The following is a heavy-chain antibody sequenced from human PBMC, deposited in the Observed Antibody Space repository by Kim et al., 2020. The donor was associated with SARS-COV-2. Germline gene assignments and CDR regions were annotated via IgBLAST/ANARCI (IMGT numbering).Heavy chain of an antibody. D-gene: IGHD2-15*01. CDR3: ARGLGCGGRIVVGDC. J-gene: IGHJ2*01. V-gene: IGHV1-2*04. CDR1: GYTFTSYS. Sequence: ASVKVSCKASGYTFTSYSISWVRQAPGQRLEWMGGINPNLGSTNYAQKFQGWVTMTRDTSTSTAYMELSSLRSDDTAVYYCARGLGCGGRIVVGDCGGR. CDR2: INPNLGST.